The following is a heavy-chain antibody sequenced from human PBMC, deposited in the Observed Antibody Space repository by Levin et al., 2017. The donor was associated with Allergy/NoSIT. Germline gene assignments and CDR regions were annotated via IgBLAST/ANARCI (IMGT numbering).Heavy chain of an antibody. CDR1: GFTFSSYA. Sequence: AGGSLRLSCAASGFTFSSYAMSWVRQAPGKGLEWVSAISGSGGSTYYADSVKGRFTISRDNSKNTLYLQMNSLRAEDTAVYYCAKASAPWFGDRTLYYWGQGTLVTVSS. CDR3: AKASAPWFGDRTLYY. J-gene: IGHJ4*02. V-gene: IGHV3-23*01. D-gene: IGHD3-10*01. CDR2: ISGSGGST.